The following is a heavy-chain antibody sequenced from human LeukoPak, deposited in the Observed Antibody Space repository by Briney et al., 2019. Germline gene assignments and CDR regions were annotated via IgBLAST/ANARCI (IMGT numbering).Heavy chain of an antibody. CDR1: GGTFSSYA. CDR3: ALDIVVVPAAMRVAAAGTGYYYYGMDV. Sequence: SVKVSCKASGGTFSSYAISWVRQAPGQGLEWMGGIIPIFGTANYAQKFQGRVTITADESTSTAYMELSSLRSEDTAVYYCALDIVVVPAAMRVAAAGTGYYYYGMDVWGQGTTVTVSS. D-gene: IGHD2-2*01. J-gene: IGHJ6*02. CDR2: IIPIFGTA. V-gene: IGHV1-69*13.